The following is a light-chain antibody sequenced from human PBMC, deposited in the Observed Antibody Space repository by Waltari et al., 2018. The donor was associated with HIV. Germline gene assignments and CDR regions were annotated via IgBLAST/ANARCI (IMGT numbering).Light chain of an antibody. CDR1: QSLIYTDGNTY. CDR2: KIS. CDR3: MQSTHWPGT. V-gene: IGKV2-30*01. Sequence: EAVLTQSPVSLSVALGRPASISCRSSQSLIYTDGNTYLNWFHQRPGQSPRRLIYKISNRDSVVPDRFSASGSVTEFTLHISRVEAEDVGIFYCMQSTHWPGTFGQGTKVEIQ. J-gene: IGKJ1*01.